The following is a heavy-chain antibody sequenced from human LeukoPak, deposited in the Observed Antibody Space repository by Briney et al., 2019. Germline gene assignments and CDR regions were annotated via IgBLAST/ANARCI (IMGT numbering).Heavy chain of an antibody. V-gene: IGHV4-34*01. CDR1: GGSFSGYY. CDR3: ARGKQLAFDP. D-gene: IGHD6-6*01. CDR2: INHSGST. Sequence: SETLSLTCAVCGGSFSGYYWSWIRQPPGKGLEWIGEINHSGSTNYNPSLKSRVTISVDTSKNQFSLKLSSVAAADTAVYYCARGKQLAFDPWGQGTLVTVSS. J-gene: IGHJ5*02.